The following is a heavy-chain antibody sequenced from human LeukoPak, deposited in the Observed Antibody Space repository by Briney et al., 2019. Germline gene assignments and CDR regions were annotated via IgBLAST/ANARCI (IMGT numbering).Heavy chain of an antibody. CDR1: GFTFSSCA. D-gene: IGHD6-13*01. CDR3: AKDRRIAAAGTPDLFDY. Sequence: PGGSLRLSCAASGFTFSSCAMSWVRQAPGKGLEWVSAISGSGGSTYYADSVKGRFTISRDNSKNTLYLQMNSLRAEDTAVYYCAKDRRIAAAGTPDLFDYRGQGTLVTVSS. J-gene: IGHJ4*02. CDR2: ISGSGGST. V-gene: IGHV3-23*01.